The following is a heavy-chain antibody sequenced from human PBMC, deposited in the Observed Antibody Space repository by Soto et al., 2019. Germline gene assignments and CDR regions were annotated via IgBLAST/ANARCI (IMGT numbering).Heavy chain of an antibody. V-gene: IGHV4-39*01. D-gene: IGHD6-19*01. CDR3: ATSQPPAVAGDFDY. J-gene: IGHJ4*02. CDR1: GGSISSSDYY. CDR2: IFYSGST. Sequence: SETLSLTCTVSGGSISSSDYYWGWIRQPPGKGLGWIGSIFYSGSTYHNPSLKSRVTISVDTSKNQFSLKLSSVTAADTAVYYCATSQPPAVAGDFDYWGQGTLVTISS.